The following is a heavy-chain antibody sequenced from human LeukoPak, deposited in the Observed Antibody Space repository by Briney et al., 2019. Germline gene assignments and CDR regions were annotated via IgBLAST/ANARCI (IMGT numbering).Heavy chain of an antibody. CDR1: GFTFSSYD. CDR3: GRGAYIYVVGGAFDI. D-gene: IGHD5-18*01. J-gene: IGHJ3*02. Sequence: TGGSLRLSCAASGFTFSSYDMHWVRHATGKGLEWVSAIGTAGDTYYPGSVKGGFTISREKSKKSLYLEMNSLRAGDTAGDYCGRGAYIYVVGGAFDIWGQGTMVTVSS. CDR2: IGTAGDT. V-gene: IGHV3-13*01.